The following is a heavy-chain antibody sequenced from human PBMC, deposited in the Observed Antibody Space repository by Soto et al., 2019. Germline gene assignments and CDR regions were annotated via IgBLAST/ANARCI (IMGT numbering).Heavy chain of an antibody. CDR3: VRSFFYDNTAYHSSDAFDI. J-gene: IGHJ3*02. CDR2: VFTSGNT. D-gene: IGHD3-22*01. CDR1: GGSISSYY. Sequence: TSESLSLTCTVSGGSISSYYWSWIRRPAGKGLEWIGRVFTSGNTNDNPSLQSRVTMSVDTSKNQFSLKLSSVTAADTAVYYCVRSFFYDNTAYHSSDAFDIWGQGTMVTVSS. V-gene: IGHV4-4*07.